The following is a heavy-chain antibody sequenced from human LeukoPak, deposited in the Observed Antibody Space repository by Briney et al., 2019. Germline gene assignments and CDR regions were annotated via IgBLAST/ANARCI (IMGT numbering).Heavy chain of an antibody. CDR2: ISGSGGST. V-gene: IGHV3-23*01. Sequence: PGGSLRLSCAASGFTFSSYTMSWVRQAPGKGLEWVSAISGSGGSTYYADSVKGRFTISRDNSKNTLYLKMNSLRAEDTAVYYCAKDLIMTTVTTSMDVWGQGTTVTVSS. D-gene: IGHD4-17*01. CDR3: AKDLIMTTVTTSMDV. J-gene: IGHJ6*02. CDR1: GFTFSSYT.